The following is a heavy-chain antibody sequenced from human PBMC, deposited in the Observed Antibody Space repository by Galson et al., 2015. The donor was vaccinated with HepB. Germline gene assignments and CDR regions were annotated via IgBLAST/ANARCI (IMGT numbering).Heavy chain of an antibody. CDR3: ARVAAFDSSGSWYFDL. Sequence: SLRLSCAASGFTFSSYSMNWVRQAPGKGLEWVSSISSSSSYIYYADSVKGRFTISRDNAKNSLYLQMNSLRPEDTAVYYCARVAAFDSSGSWYFDLWGRGTLATVSS. CDR1: GFTFSSYS. D-gene: IGHD3-22*01. V-gene: IGHV3-21*01. J-gene: IGHJ2*01. CDR2: ISSSSSYI.